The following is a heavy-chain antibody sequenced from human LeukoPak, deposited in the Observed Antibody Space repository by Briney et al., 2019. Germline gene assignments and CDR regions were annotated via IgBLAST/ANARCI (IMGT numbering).Heavy chain of an antibody. CDR2: IYSGGST. Sequence: GGSLRLSCAASGFTVSSNYMSWVRQAPGEGLEWVSVIYSGGSTYYADSVRGRFTISRDNSKNTLYLQMNSLRAEDTAVYYCASAYYDILTGYSYDYWGQGTLVTVSS. V-gene: IGHV3-66*01. J-gene: IGHJ4*02. CDR3: ASAYYDILTGYSYDY. CDR1: GFTVSSNY. D-gene: IGHD3-9*01.